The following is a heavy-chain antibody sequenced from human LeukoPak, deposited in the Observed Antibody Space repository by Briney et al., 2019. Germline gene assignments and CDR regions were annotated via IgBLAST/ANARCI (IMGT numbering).Heavy chain of an antibody. CDR3: ARVAYGNNATPFDH. Sequence: GASVTVSCKASGYIFTYYYIHWVRQAPGQGPEWMGRINPNSGDTDSAQKFQGRVTMTRVTSITTVYMEMRRLTSDDTAVYYCARVAYGNNATPFDHWGQGTLVIVSS. J-gene: IGHJ4*02. V-gene: IGHV1-2*06. CDR2: INPNSGDT. D-gene: IGHD4-11*01. CDR1: GYIFTYYY.